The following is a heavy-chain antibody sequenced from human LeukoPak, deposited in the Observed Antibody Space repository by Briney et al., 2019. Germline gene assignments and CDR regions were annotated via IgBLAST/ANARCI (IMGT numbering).Heavy chain of an antibody. CDR3: AKEGPIAVAGYFDY. Sequence: GGSLILSCAASGFTFDDYSMHWVRQVPGKGLEWVSLIVGDGGSAYYADSVKGRFTISRDNSKNSLHLQMNSLRTDDTALYYCAKEGPIAVAGYFDYWGQGTLVTVSS. D-gene: IGHD6-19*01. CDR2: IVGDGGSA. J-gene: IGHJ4*02. CDR1: GFTFDDYS. V-gene: IGHV3-43*02.